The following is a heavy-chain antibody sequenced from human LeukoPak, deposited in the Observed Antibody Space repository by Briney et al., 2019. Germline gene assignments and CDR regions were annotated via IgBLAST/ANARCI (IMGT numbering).Heavy chain of an antibody. V-gene: IGHV4-59*08. CDR3: ARNGRKCTGGSCYLDY. Sequence: SETLALTCTVSGGPIRSYFWSWIRQPPGKGLEWIGYIDYSWSTNYSPSLKSRVTISVDTSKNQFSLNLSSVTAADTALYYCARNGRKCTGGSCYLDYWGQGILVIVSS. CDR2: IDYSWST. D-gene: IGHD2-15*01. CDR1: GGPIRSYF. J-gene: IGHJ4*02.